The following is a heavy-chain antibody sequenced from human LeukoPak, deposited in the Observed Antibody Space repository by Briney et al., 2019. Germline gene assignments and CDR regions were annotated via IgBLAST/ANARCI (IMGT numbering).Heavy chain of an antibody. CDR3: ARGGGGNWFDP. CDR2: IYYSGST. V-gene: IGHV4-59*13. D-gene: IGHD3-16*01. J-gene: IGHJ5*02. Sequence: KPSETLSLTCTVSGDSISSYYWSWLRQPPGKGLEGVGYIYYSGSTNYNPSLKSRLTISVDTSKNQFSLKLSSVTAADTAVYFCARGGGGNWFDPWGRGTLVTVSS. CDR1: GDSISSYY.